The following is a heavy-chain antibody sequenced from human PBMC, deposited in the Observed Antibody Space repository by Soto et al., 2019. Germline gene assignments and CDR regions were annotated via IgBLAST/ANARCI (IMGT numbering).Heavy chain of an antibody. CDR3: AHSSSRWPLGY. CDR2: VYWDDDK. CDR1: GFSLSTSGVG. J-gene: IGHJ4*02. Sequence: QITLKESGPPLVKPTQTLTLTCTFSGFSLSTSGVGVVWLRQPPGKALEWLALVYWDDDKRYSPSLKSRLTITQDTSKHQVVLTMNNMDHVDTATYYCAHSSSRWPLGYWGQGALVTVSS. D-gene: IGHD4-17*01. V-gene: IGHV2-5*02.